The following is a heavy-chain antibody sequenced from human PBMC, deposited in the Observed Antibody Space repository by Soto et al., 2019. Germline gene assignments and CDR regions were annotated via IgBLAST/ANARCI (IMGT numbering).Heavy chain of an antibody. V-gene: IGHV3-23*01. J-gene: IGHJ2*01. Sequence: EVQLLESGGDLVQTGGSLRLSCATSGFIFSSYGMPWFRQAPGKRLEWVAGVSGSSTSAASAYYADSVKGRFTISRDNPNNTLYLQMNSLRVEDTAIYYCAKGVWGYWYFDLWGRGTPVTVSS. CDR1: GFIFSSYG. D-gene: IGHD7-27*01. CDR2: VSGSSTSAASA. CDR3: AKGVWGYWYFDL.